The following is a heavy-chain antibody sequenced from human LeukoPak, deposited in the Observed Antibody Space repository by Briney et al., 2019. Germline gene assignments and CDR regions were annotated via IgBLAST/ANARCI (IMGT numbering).Heavy chain of an antibody. V-gene: IGHV5-51*01. CDR1: GYSFTSYW. D-gene: IGHD3-22*01. Sequence: PGESLKISCKSSGYSFTSYWIGWVRQMPGKGLEWMGIICPGDSDTRYSPSFQGQVTISADKSISTAYLQWSSLKASDTAMYYCARPGTYYYDSSGYYYWGQGTLVTVSS. J-gene: IGHJ4*02. CDR2: ICPGDSDT. CDR3: ARPGTYYYDSSGYYY.